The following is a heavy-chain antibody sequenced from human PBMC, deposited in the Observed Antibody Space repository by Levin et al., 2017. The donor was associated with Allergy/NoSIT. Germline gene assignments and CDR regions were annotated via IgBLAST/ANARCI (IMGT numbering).Heavy chain of an antibody. V-gene: IGHV3-30*04. J-gene: IGHJ4*02. D-gene: IGHD3-22*01. Sequence: GESLKISCAASGFTFSSYAMHWVRQAPGKGLQWLAAISYDGSNKYYADSVKGRFTISRDNSKNTLYLQMNSLRAEDTAVYYCARDIRAWGVVVINGDNDYWGQGTLVTVSS. CDR1: GFTFSSYA. CDR3: ARDIRAWGVVVINGDNDY. CDR2: ISYDGSNK.